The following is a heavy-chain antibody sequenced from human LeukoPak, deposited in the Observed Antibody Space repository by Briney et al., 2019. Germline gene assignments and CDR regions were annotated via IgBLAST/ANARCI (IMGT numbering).Heavy chain of an antibody. Sequence: SQTLSLTCTVSGGSISSYYWSWIRQPPGKGLEWIGYIYYSGSTNYNPSLKSRVTIPVDTSKNQFSLKLSSVTAADTAVYYCARDRHYYDSSGYYLDNWFDPWGQGTLVTVSS. CDR2: IYYSGST. CDR3: ARDRHYYDSSGYYLDNWFDP. D-gene: IGHD3-22*01. V-gene: IGHV4-59*01. CDR1: GGSISSYY. J-gene: IGHJ5*02.